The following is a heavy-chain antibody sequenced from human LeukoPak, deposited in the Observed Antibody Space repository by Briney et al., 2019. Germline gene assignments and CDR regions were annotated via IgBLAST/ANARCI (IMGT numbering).Heavy chain of an antibody. D-gene: IGHD5-18*01. Sequence: PGGSLRLSCAVSGLTFSSSWMDWVRQAPGKGLEWVASINPEGSEEYSADSVKGRFTISRDNAKNSLYLQMDSLRVEDTAFYYCARDLAYSRLDYWGQGMLVTVSS. J-gene: IGHJ4*02. CDR3: ARDLAYSRLDY. CDR2: INPEGSEE. CDR1: GLTFSSSW. V-gene: IGHV3-7*01.